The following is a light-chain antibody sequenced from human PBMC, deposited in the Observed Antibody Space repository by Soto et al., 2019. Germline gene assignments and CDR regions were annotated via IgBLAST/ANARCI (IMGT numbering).Light chain of an antibody. V-gene: IGKV3-11*01. CDR2: DAS. CDR1: QSVGSY. J-gene: IGKJ4*01. CDR3: QQFSSYPLT. Sequence: EIVLTQSPATLSLSPVERATLSCRASQSVGSYLAWYQQKPGQAPRLLIYDASSRATGIPDRFSGGGSGTDFTLTISRLEPEDFAVYYCQQFSSYPLTFGGGTKVDIK.